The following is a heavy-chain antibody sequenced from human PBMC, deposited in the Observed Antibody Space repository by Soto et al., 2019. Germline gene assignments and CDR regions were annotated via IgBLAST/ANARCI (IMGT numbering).Heavy chain of an antibody. Sequence: GGSLRLSCAASGFTFSSYGMHWVRQAPGKGLEWVAVIWYDGSNKYYADSVKGRFTISRDNSKNTLYLQMNSLRAEDTAVYYCAKDRTVAARNFDYWGQGTQVTVSS. CDR1: GFTFSSYG. CDR2: IWYDGSNK. D-gene: IGHD6-6*01. CDR3: AKDRTVAARNFDY. V-gene: IGHV3-33*06. J-gene: IGHJ4*02.